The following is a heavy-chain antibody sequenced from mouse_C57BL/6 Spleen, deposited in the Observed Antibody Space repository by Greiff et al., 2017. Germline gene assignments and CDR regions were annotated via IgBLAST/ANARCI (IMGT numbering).Heavy chain of an antibody. CDR3: ASRDYYGSTMDY. J-gene: IGHJ4*01. D-gene: IGHD1-1*01. Sequence: QVQLQQPGAELVMPGASVKLSCKASGYTFTSYWMHWVKQRPGQGLEWIGEIDPSDSYTNYNQKFKGKSTLTVDKSSSTAYMQLSSLTSEDSAVYYCASRDYYGSTMDYWGQGTSVTVSS. V-gene: IGHV1-69*01. CDR2: IDPSDSYT. CDR1: GYTFTSYW.